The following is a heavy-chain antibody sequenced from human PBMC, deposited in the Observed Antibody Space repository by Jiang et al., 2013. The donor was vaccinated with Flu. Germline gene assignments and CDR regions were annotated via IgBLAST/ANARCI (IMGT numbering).Heavy chain of an antibody. V-gene: IGHV3-30*01. CDR1: GFTFSSYA. Sequence: VQLLESGGGVVQPGRSLRLSCAASGFTFSSYAMHWVRQAPGKGLEWVAVISYDGSNKYYADSVKGRFTISRDNSKNTLYLQMNSLRAEDTAVYYCARDVGQPHDYWGQGTLV. D-gene: IGHD2-2*01. J-gene: IGHJ4*02. CDR3: ARDVGQPHDY. CDR2: ISYDGSNK.